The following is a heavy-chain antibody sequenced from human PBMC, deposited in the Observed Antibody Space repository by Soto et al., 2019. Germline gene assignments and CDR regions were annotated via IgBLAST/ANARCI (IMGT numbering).Heavy chain of an antibody. D-gene: IGHD3-16*02. CDR1: GGSISSYY. V-gene: IGHV4-59*08. CDR2: IYYSGST. CDR3: ARHWDYDYIWGSYRPAFDI. J-gene: IGHJ3*02. Sequence: SETLSLTCTVSGGSISSYYWSWIRQPPGKGLEWIGYIYYSGSTNYNPSLKSRVTISVDTSKNQFSLKLSSVTAADTAVYYCARHWDYDYIWGSYRPAFDIWGQGTMVTVSS.